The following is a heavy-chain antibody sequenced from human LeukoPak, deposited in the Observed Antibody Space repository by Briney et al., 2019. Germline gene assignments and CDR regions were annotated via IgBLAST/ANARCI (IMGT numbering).Heavy chain of an antibody. V-gene: IGHV3-21*01. D-gene: IGHD3-9*01. CDR3: ARVFDGFDY. Sequence: GGSLRLSCKASEFTFSDYTMVWVRQAPGKGLEWVSSVSSSGTSRCYGDSMKGRVTVSRDNAENSLSLQMNSLRVDDTAVYYCARVFDGFDYWGQGTLVTVSS. J-gene: IGHJ4*02. CDR2: VSSSGTSR. CDR1: EFTFSDYT.